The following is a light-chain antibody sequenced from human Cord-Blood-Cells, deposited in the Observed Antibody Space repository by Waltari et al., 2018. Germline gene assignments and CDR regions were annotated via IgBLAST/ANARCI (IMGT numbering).Light chain of an antibody. Sequence: DIVMTQSPDSLAVSLGERATINCKSSQSVLYSSNNKNYLAWYQQKPGQPPKLLIYWASTRESGVPDRFSGSGSGTDFTLTISSLQAEDVAVYCCQQYYSTPWTFGPGTKVEIK. CDR2: WAS. CDR3: QQYYSTPWT. J-gene: IGKJ1*01. V-gene: IGKV4-1*01. CDR1: QSVLYSSNNKNY.